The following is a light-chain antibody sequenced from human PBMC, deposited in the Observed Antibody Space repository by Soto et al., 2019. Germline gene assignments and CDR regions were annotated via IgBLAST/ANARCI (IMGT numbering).Light chain of an antibody. J-gene: IGKJ5*01. CDR2: KAS. Sequence: DIQMTQSPSTLSASVGDRVNITCRSSQSISSWLAWYQQKPGKAPKLLIYKASSLESGVPSRFSGSGSGTEFTLTISSLQPDDFAVYYGQQRSNWLTITFGQGTRLEIK. CDR1: QSISSW. V-gene: IGKV1-5*03. CDR3: QQRSNWLTIT.